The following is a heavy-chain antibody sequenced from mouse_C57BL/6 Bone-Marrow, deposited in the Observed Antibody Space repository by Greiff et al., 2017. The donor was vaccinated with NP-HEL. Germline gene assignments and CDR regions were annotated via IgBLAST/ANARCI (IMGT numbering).Heavy chain of an antibody. D-gene: IGHD1-1*01. CDR3: ARYIDYTSSRYVYAMDS. Sequence: EVQLQESGPGLAKPSQTLSLTCSVTGYSITSDYWNWIRKFPGNKLEYMGYISYSGSTYYNPSLKSRISITRDTSKNQYYLQLNSVTTEDTATYYCARYIDYTSSRYVYAMDSWGHGTSVTPSS. J-gene: IGHJ4*01. CDR2: ISYSGST. CDR1: GYSITSDY. V-gene: IGHV3-8*01.